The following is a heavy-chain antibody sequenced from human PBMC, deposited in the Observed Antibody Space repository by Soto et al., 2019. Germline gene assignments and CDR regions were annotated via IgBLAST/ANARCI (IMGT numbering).Heavy chain of an antibody. J-gene: IGHJ5*02. CDR2: MNPNSGNT. Sequence: QVQLVQSGAEVKKPGASVKVSCKASGYTFTSYDINWVRQATGQGLEWMGWMNPNSGNTGYAQKFQGRVTMTRNTSISTAYMELSSLRSEDTAVYYCARGGLMEYQLLWKGQNWFDPWGQGTLVTVSS. D-gene: IGHD2-2*01. CDR1: GYTFTSYD. CDR3: ARGGLMEYQLLWKGQNWFDP. V-gene: IGHV1-8*01.